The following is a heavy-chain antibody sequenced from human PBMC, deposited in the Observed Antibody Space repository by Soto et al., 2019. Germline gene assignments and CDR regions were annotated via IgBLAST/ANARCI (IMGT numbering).Heavy chain of an antibody. Sequence: SVKVSCKASGCTFSSYAISWVRQAPEQGLEWMGGIIPIFGTANYAQKFQGRVTITADESTSTAYMELSSLRSEDTAVYYCASGPGRGAARYGMDVWGQGTTVTVSS. D-gene: IGHD6-6*01. CDR3: ASGPGRGAARYGMDV. CDR1: GCTFSSYA. CDR2: IIPIFGTA. J-gene: IGHJ6*02. V-gene: IGHV1-69*13.